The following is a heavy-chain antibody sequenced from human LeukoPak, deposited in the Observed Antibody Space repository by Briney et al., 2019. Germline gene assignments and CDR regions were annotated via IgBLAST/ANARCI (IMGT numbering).Heavy chain of an antibody. CDR1: GKTFTGYY. D-gene: IGHD1-1*01. J-gene: IGHJ4*02. CDR2: INPNSGGT. V-gene: IGHV1-2*02. CDR3: ARGYGPYYFDY. Sequence: ASVKVSCKASGKTFTGYYMHWVQQPLGQGLEWMGWINPNSGGTNYAQKFQGRVTMTRDTSISTAYMELSRLRSDDTAVYYCARGYGPYYFDYWGQGTLVTVSS.